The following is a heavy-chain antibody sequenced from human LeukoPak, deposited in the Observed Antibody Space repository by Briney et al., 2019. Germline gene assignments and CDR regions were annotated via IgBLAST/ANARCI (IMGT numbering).Heavy chain of an antibody. CDR2: MNPNSGNT. J-gene: IGHJ6*03. CDR1: GYTFTSYG. Sequence: ASVKVSCKASGYTFTSYGISWVRQATGQGLEWMGWMNPNSGNTGYAQKVQGRVTMTTDTSTSTAYMELRSLRSDDTAVYYCARAGVSAQTGNYYYYYMDVWGKGTTVTISS. D-gene: IGHD2-2*01. CDR3: ARAGVSAQTGNYYYYYMDV. V-gene: IGHV1-18*01.